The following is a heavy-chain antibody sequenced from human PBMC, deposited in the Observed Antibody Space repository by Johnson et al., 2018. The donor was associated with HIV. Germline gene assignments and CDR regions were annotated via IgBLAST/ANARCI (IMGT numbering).Heavy chain of an antibody. CDR1: GFTFNDYW. Sequence: QMLLVESGGGVVQPGRSLRLSCAASGFTFNDYWMSWVRQAPGKGPEWVAVISYDGSNKFYADSVKGRFTISRDNSKNTLYLQMNSLRTEDTAMYYCARERGYFGNPAFDIWG. CDR3: ARERGYFGNPAFDI. J-gene: IGHJ3*02. V-gene: IGHV3-30-3*01. CDR2: ISYDGSNK. D-gene: IGHD4-23*01.